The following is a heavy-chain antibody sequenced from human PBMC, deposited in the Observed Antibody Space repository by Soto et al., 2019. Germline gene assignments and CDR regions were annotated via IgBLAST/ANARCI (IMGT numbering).Heavy chain of an antibody. J-gene: IGHJ4*02. D-gene: IGHD5-12*01. Sequence: SGPTLVNPTQTLTLTCTFSGFSLTTSGMGVGWIRQPPGGALEWLALIYWNNDRRYSPSLKNRLTITKDTAKSQVVLTMTNMDPVDTATYYCARSYSGYAPDYFDYWGQGTLVTVSS. CDR3: ARSYSGYAPDYFDY. V-gene: IGHV2-5*01. CDR2: IYWNNDR. CDR1: GFSLTTSGMG.